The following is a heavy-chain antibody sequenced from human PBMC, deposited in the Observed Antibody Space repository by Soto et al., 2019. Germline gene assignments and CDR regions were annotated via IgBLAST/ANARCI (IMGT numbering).Heavy chain of an antibody. CDR3: ARGGGFFDY. J-gene: IGHJ4*02. V-gene: IGHV3-48*02. CDR2: ISISSSTR. Sequence: EVQLVESGGGLVQPGGSLRLSCAASGFTFSSYVINWLRQAPGKGLEWVSYISISSSTRYYADSVRGRFTISRDNAKNSLNLQMNSLRDEDAAGYYWARGGGFFDYWGQGTLVTVSS. D-gene: IGHD3-10*01. CDR1: GFTFSSYV.